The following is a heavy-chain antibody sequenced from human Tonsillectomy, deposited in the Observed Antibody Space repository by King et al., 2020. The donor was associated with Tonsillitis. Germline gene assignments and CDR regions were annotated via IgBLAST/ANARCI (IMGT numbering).Heavy chain of an antibody. J-gene: IGHJ4*02. CDR3: AKDKSKVGATLFDY. D-gene: IGHD1-26*01. Sequence: VQLVESGGGLVQPGRSLRLSCAASGFTFDDYAMHWVRQAPGKGLEWVSGISWNSGSIGYADSVKGRFTISRDNAKNSLYLQMNSLRAEDTALYYCAKDKSKVGATLFDYWGQGTLVTVSS. V-gene: IGHV3-9*01. CDR1: GFTFDDYA. CDR2: ISWNSGSI.